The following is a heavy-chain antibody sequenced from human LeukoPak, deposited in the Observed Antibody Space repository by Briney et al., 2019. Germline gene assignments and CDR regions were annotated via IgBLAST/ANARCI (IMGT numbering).Heavy chain of an antibody. CDR3: ARLSEYYYYGMDV. CDR2: IYYSGST. V-gene: IGHV4-59*08. J-gene: IGHJ6*02. CDR1: GGSISSYY. Sequence: SETLSLTCTVSGGSISSYYWSWIRQPPGKGLEWIGYIYYSGSTNYNPSLKSRVTISVDTSKSQFSLKLSSVTAADTAVYYCARLSEYYYYGMDVWGQGTTVTVSS.